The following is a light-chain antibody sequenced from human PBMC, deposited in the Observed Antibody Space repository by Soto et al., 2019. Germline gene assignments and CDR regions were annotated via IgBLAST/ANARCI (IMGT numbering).Light chain of an antibody. V-gene: IGLV2-23*02. CDR1: SSDIGSYHL. Sequence: SALTQPASVSGSPGQSITISCTGTSSDIGSYHLVSWYQHHSGKAPKLIIYKVSQWPSGVSDRFSASKSGSTASLTISGLQAEDEADYYCCSYAGSNWGYVFGTGTKLTVL. J-gene: IGLJ1*01. CDR2: KVS. CDR3: CSYAGSNWGYV.